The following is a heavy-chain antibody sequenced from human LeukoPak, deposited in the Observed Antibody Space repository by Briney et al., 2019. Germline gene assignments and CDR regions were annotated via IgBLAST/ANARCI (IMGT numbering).Heavy chain of an antibody. J-gene: IGHJ5*02. CDR3: ARGNQQAGYNWFDP. CDR1: GGSISSSSYY. Sequence: PSETLSLTCTVSGGSISSSSYYWGWICQPPGKGLEWIGSIYYSGSTYYNPSLKSRVTISVDTSKNQFSLKLSSVTAADTAVYYCARGNQQAGYNWFDPWGQGTLVTVSS. CDR2: IYYSGST. V-gene: IGHV4-39*07. D-gene: IGHD6-13*01.